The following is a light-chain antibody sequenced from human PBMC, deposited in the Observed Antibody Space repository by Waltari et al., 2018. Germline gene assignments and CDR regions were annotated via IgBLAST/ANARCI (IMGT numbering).Light chain of an antibody. V-gene: IGLV2-14*01. J-gene: IGLJ1*01. CDR2: EVS. Sequence: QSALTQPASVSGSPGQSLTISCPGTSSDVGGYGPVSWYQQHPGKAPRLMIFEVSYRPSGVSNRFSGSKSDNTASLTISGLQAEDEADYYCSSYTSSIALVFGTGTKVTVL. CDR1: SSDVGGYGP. CDR3: SSYTSSIALV.